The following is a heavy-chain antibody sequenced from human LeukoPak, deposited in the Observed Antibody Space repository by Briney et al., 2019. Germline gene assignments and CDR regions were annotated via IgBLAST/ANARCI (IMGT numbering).Heavy chain of an antibody. V-gene: IGHV4-59*08. CDR3: ARGDYYDSSGYYPFDY. J-gene: IGHJ4*02. Sequence: SETLSLTCTVSGGSISSYYWSWIRQPPGKGLEWIGYIYYSGSTNYNPSLKSRVTISVDTSKNQFSLKLSSVTAADTAAYYCARGDYYDSSGYYPFDYWGQGTLVTVSS. CDR2: IYYSGST. D-gene: IGHD3-22*01. CDR1: GGSISSYY.